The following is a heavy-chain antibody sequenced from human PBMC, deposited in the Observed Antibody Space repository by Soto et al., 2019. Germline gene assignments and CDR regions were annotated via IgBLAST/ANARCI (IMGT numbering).Heavy chain of an antibody. CDR3: ARRGSGHTFDY. V-gene: IGHV4-39*01. Sequence: QLQLQESGPGLVKPSETLSLTCAVSGASFSRGGFHWGWIRQPPGQGLEWIGSLYSGSTYYNPSLKSRVTISADTSKNQFSLTLSSVTAADTAVYYCARRGSGHTFDYWGQGTLVTVSS. J-gene: IGHJ4*02. CDR1: GASFSRGGFH. D-gene: IGHD3-10*01. CDR2: LYSGST.